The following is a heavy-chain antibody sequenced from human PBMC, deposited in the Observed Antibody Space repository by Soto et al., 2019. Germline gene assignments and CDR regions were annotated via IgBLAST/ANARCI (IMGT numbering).Heavy chain of an antibody. Sequence: ASVKVSCKAFGYTFTSYDIYWVRQATGQGLEWMGWMNPNTGNSAYAQKFQGRVTVTSDTSINTVHMELSSLRSEDTAVYYCARRAETNGWNGFGADKYYFDFWGQGTLVNVSS. D-gene: IGHD1-1*01. V-gene: IGHV1-8*01. CDR1: GYTFTSYD. J-gene: IGHJ4*02. CDR3: ARRAETNGWNGFGADKYYFDF. CDR2: MNPNTGNS.